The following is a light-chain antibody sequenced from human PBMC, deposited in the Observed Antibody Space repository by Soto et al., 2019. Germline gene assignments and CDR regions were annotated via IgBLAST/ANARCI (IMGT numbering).Light chain of an antibody. Sequence: QSVLTQPASVSGSPGQLTTISCTGTSSDVGAYNHISWYQQHPGKAPKLMIYDVSNRPSGVSNRFSGSKSGNTASLTISGLQAEDEADYYCSSHAIGSTLIFGGGTKVTVL. CDR3: SSHAIGSTLI. CDR1: SSDVGAYNH. CDR2: DVS. J-gene: IGLJ2*01. V-gene: IGLV2-14*03.